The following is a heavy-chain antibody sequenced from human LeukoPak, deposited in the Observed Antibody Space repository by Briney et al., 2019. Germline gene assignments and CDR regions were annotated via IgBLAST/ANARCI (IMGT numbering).Heavy chain of an antibody. CDR3: AKRPIVGDDKSFDY. CDR2: IREISGDT. CDR1: GFTFSNAW. V-gene: IGHV3-23*01. Sequence: GGSLRLSCAASGFTFSNAWMSWVRQAPGKGLEWVSTIREISGDTYYEDSVKGRFTIPRDISKNTVYLQMISLRVEDTAVYFCAKRPIVGDDKSFDYWGQGTLVTVSS. D-gene: IGHD2-21*01. J-gene: IGHJ4*02.